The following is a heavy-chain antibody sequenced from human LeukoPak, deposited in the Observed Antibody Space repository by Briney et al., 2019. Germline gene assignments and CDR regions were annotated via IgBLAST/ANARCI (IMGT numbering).Heavy chain of an antibody. V-gene: IGHV4-59*01. CDR3: ARESHYDYVWGSYRYPDI. CDR1: GGSISSYY. D-gene: IGHD3-16*02. J-gene: IGHJ3*02. CDR2: IYYSGST. Sequence: SETLSLTCTVSGGSISSYYWSWIRQPPGKGLEWIGYIYYSGSTNYNPSLKSRVTISVDTPKNQFSLKLSSVTAADTAVYYCARESHYDYVWGSYRYPDIWGQGTMVTVSS.